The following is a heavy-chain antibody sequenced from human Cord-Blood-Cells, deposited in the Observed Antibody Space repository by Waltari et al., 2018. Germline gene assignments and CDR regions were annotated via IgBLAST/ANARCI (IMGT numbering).Heavy chain of an antibody. CDR2: IYYSGGT. CDR3: ARSANDFWSGYYFDY. Sequence: QLQLQESGPGLVKPSETLSLTCTVSGGSISSSSYYWGWIRQPPGKGLEWIGGIYYSGGTYYNPALKSRVTISVDTSKNQFSLKLSSVTAADTAVYYCARSANDFWSGYYFDYWGQGTLVTVSS. V-gene: IGHV4-39*01. CDR1: GGSISSSSYY. D-gene: IGHD3-3*01. J-gene: IGHJ4*02.